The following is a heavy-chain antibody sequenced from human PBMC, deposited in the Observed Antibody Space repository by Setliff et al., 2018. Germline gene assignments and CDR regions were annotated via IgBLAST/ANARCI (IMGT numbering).Heavy chain of an antibody. V-gene: IGHV1-2*02. Sequence: EASVKVSCKASGYTFIGHYMHWVRQAPGEGLEWMGWINPSNGETKFAQKFQGRVTLARDTSLKTHYMELSNLTSDDTAIYYCARDFIWGGLTGPDYWGQGTLVTVSS. CDR2: INPSNGET. J-gene: IGHJ4*02. CDR1: GYTFIGHY. D-gene: IGHD3-9*01. CDR3: ARDFIWGGLTGPDY.